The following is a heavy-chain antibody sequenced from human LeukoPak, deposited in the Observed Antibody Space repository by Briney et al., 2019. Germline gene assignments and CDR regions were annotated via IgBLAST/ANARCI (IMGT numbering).Heavy chain of an antibody. CDR2: ISGNGVST. V-gene: IGHV3-23*01. D-gene: IGHD5-24*01. CDR3: AKVYVEMATISYYFDY. CDR1: GFTFSSYV. Sequence: QAGGSLRLSCAASGFTFSSYVMSWVRQAPGKGLEWVSAISGNGVSTYYADSVKGRFTISRDNSKNTLYLQINSLRAEDTAVYYCAKVYVEMATISYYFDYWGQGTLVTVSS. J-gene: IGHJ4*02.